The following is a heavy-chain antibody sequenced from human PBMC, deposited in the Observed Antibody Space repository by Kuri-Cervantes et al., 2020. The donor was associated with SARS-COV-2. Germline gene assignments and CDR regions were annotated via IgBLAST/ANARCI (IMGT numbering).Heavy chain of an antibody. Sequence: ASVKVSCKASGYTFSDYYMHWVRQAPGQGLEWMGWINPHSGGTNYAQKFQDRITMTRDTSISTAYMELTRLRSDDTAVYYCAREDIGAEYCTTTNCPSRWFDPWGQGTLVTDSS. V-gene: IGHV1-2*02. D-gene: IGHD2-2*01. CDR3: AREDIGAEYCTTTNCPSRWFDP. CDR2: INPHSGGT. CDR1: GYTFSDYY. J-gene: IGHJ5*02.